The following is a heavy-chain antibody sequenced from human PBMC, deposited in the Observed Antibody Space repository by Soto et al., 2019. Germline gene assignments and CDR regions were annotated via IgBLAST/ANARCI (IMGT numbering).Heavy chain of an antibody. V-gene: IGHV3-30-3*01. CDR3: AREGMVEMARTGFDF. D-gene: IGHD1-1*01. J-gene: IGHJ4*02. CDR1: GFTFSSYA. Sequence: QVQLVESGGGVVQPGRSLRLSCAASGFTFSSYAMHWVRQAPGKGLEWVAVISYDGSNKYYSDSVKGRFTISRDNSKNTLYLQMNSLRAEDTAVYYCAREGMVEMARTGFDFWGQGTLVTV. CDR2: ISYDGSNK.